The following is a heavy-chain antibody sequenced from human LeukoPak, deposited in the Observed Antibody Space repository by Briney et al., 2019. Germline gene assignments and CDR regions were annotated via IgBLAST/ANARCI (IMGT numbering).Heavy chain of an antibody. J-gene: IGHJ3*02. Sequence: PGGSLRLSCAVSGFTFSYYEMNWVRQAPGKGLEWVSYISSSGRTIYYADSVKGRFTISRDNAENSLYLQMNSLRAEDTAVYYCARESQSAYYFDSSGYEDAFDIWGQGTMVTVSS. D-gene: IGHD3-22*01. CDR3: ARESQSAYYFDSSGYEDAFDI. CDR2: ISSSGRTI. CDR1: GFTFSYYE. V-gene: IGHV3-48*03.